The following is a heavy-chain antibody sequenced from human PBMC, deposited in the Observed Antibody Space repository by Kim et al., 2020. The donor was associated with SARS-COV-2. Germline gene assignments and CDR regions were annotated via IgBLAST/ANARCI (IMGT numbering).Heavy chain of an antibody. V-gene: IGHV4-4*02. D-gene: IGHD6-13*01. CDR3: ASGSSWSNYYYGMDV. CDR2: IYHSGST. J-gene: IGHJ6*02. Sequence: SETLSLTCAVSGGSISSSNWWSWVRQPPGKGLEWIGEIYHSGSTNYNPSLKSRVTISVDKSKNQFSLKLSSVTAADTAVYYCASGSSWSNYYYGMDVWGQGTTVTVSS. CDR1: GGSISSSNW.